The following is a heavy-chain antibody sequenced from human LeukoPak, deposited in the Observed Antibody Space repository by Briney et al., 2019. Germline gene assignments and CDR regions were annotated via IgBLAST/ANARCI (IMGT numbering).Heavy chain of an antibody. J-gene: IGHJ4*02. D-gene: IGHD3-10*01. V-gene: IGHV1-18*01. CDR2: ISAYNGNT. Sequence: ASVKVSCKASGYTFTSYGISWVRQAPGQGLEWMGWISAYNGNTNYAQKFQGRVTMTRDTSISTAYMELSRLRSDDTAVYYCARVWFGESYPGLDYWGQGTLVTVSS. CDR3: ARVWFGESYPGLDY. CDR1: GYTFTSYG.